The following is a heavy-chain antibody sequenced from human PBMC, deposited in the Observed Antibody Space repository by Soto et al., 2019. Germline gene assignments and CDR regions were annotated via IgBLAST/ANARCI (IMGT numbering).Heavy chain of an antibody. Sequence: GGSLRLSCAAAGFTFSSYGIHWVRQAPGKGLEWVSSISGSGGNTYYADSVKGRFTISRDNSKNTLYLQMNSLRAEDTAVYYCAKGHDSSGYYYVLDYWGQGTLVTVSS. CDR1: GFTFSSYG. D-gene: IGHD3-22*01. V-gene: IGHV3-23*01. CDR3: AKGHDSSGYYYVLDY. J-gene: IGHJ4*02. CDR2: ISGSGGNT.